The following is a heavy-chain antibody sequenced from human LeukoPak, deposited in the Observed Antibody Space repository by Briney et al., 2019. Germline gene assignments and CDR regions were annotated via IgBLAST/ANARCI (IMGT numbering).Heavy chain of an antibody. CDR3: ATLIQYYYGSGSSNWFDP. Sequence: SVKVSCKASGGTFSSYAISWVRQAPGQGLEWMGGIIPIFGTANYAQKFQGRVTITADESTSTAYMELSGLRSEDTAVYYCATLIQYYYGSGSSNWFDPWGQGTLVTVSS. V-gene: IGHV1-69*13. J-gene: IGHJ5*02. CDR1: GGTFSSYA. CDR2: IIPIFGTA. D-gene: IGHD3-10*01.